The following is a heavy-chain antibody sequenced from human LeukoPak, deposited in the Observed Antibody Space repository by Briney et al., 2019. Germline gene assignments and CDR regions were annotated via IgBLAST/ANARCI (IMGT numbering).Heavy chain of an antibody. CDR2: IIPIFGTA. CDR3: ALGYCSSTSCHNYYYYYMDV. V-gene: IGHV1-69*13. Sequence: ASVKVSCKASGGTFSSYAISWVRQAPGQGLEWMGGIIPIFGTANYAQKFQGRVTITADESTSTAYMELSSLRSEDTAVYYCALGYCSSTSCHNYYYYYMDVWGKGTTVTVSS. CDR1: GGTFSSYA. D-gene: IGHD2-2*02. J-gene: IGHJ6*03.